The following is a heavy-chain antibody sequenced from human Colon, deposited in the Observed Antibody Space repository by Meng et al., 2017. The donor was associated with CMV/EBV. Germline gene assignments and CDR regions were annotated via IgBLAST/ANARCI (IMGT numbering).Heavy chain of an antibody. J-gene: IGHJ5*02. D-gene: IGHD4-11*01. CDR3: ARASNSSFDP. CDR2: ISHDGAKK. CDR1: GFTFSAYP. V-gene: IGHV3-30*04. Sequence: GESLKISCAASGFTFSAYPIHWVRQAPGKGLEWVAIISHDGAKKYYAESVKGRFTISRDNSQNTVNVQMSSLRGDDTAVYYCARASNSSFDPWGQGTLVTVSS.